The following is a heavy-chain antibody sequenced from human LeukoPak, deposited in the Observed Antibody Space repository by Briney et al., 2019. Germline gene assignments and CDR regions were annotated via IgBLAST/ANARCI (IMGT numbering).Heavy chain of an antibody. CDR1: GGTFSSYA. D-gene: IGHD3-3*01. CDR2: IIPIFGTA. CDR3: ARDIEPIFGVVIIQGNWFDP. J-gene: IGHJ5*02. Sequence: ASVKVSCKASGGTFSSYAISWVRQAPGQGLEWMGGIIPIFGTANYAQKFQGRVTITADESTSTAYMELSSLRSEDTAVYYCARDIEPIFGVVIIQGNWFDPWGQGTLVTVSS. V-gene: IGHV1-69*13.